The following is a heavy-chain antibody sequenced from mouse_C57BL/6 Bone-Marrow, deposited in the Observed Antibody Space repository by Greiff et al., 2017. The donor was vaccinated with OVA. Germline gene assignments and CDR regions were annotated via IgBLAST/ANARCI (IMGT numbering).Heavy chain of an antibody. CDR2: INPSSGYT. D-gene: IGHD1-1*01. Sequence: VQLQESGAELAKPGASVKLSCKASGYTFTSYWMHWVKQRPGQGLEWIGYINPSSGYTKYNQKFKDKATLTADKSSSTAYMQLSSLKYEDSAVYSCARAIYGSSYGWYFDVWGTGTTVTVSS. J-gene: IGHJ1*03. CDR3: ARAIYGSSYGWYFDV. V-gene: IGHV1-7*01. CDR1: GYTFTSYW.